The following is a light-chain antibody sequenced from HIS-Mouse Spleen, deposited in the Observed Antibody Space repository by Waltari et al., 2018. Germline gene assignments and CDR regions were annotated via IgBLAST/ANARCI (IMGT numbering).Light chain of an antibody. CDR3: CSYAGISTWV. CDR2: QGS. J-gene: IGLJ3*02. Sequence: QSALTQPASVSGSPGPSITISCTGTSSDVGSYNLASWYQQHPGKAPKLMIYQGSKRPSGVSNRFSGSKSGNTASLTISGLQAEDEADYYCCSYAGISTWVFGGGTKLTVL. V-gene: IGLV2-23*01. CDR1: SSDVGSYNL.